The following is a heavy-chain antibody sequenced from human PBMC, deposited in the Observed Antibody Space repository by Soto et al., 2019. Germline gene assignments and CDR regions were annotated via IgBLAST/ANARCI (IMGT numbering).Heavy chain of an antibody. D-gene: IGHD6-19*01. CDR3: ARATTTDSSGWYAESYYFDY. CDR2: INPNSGGT. J-gene: IGHJ4*02. CDR1: GYTFTGYY. Sequence: QVQLVQSGAEVKKPGASVKVSCKASGYTFTGYYMHWVRQAPGQGLEWMGWINPNSGGTNYAQKFQGWVTMTRDTSISTAYMELSRLRSDDTAVYYCARATTTDSSGWYAESYYFDYWGQGTLVTVSS. V-gene: IGHV1-2*04.